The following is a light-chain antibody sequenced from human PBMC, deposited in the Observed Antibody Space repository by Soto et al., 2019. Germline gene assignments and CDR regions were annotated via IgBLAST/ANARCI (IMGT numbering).Light chain of an antibody. CDR3: HQYYTWPRT. J-gene: IGKJ1*01. Sequence: EIVLTQSPATLSLSPGERATVSCRASQSVSSSYLAWYQQKPGQAPRLVIHGASTRATDFPARFSGSGSGTEFTLTISSVQSEDIAVYYCHQYYTWPRTFGQGTKVDI. CDR1: QSVSSSY. CDR2: GAS. V-gene: IGKV3-15*01.